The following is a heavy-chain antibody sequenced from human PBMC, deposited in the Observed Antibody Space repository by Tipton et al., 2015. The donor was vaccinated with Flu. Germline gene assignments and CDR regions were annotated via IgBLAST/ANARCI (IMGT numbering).Heavy chain of an antibody. Sequence: QLVQSGGGVVQPGRSLRLSCAASGFTFNNYVMYWVRQAPGKGLEWVAVISYDGSNKYYTDSVKGRLTSSRDNSKNTLYLQMSSLRPEDTAVYYCARVLPNSYSYAMDFWGLGTTVTVSS. J-gene: IGHJ6*02. CDR3: ARVLPNSYSYAMDF. D-gene: IGHD4-23*01. CDR1: GFTFNNYV. CDR2: ISYDGSNK. V-gene: IGHV3-30-3*01.